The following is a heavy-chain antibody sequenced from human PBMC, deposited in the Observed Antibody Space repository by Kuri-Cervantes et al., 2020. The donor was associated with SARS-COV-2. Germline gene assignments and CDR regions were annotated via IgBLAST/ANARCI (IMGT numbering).Heavy chain of an antibody. CDR1: GGSFSGYY. CDR3: ARGGYDGSGYYYGLDFDH. D-gene: IGHD3-22*01. V-gene: IGHV4-34*01. J-gene: IGHJ4*02. Sequence: SETLSLTCTVYGGSFSGYYWSWIRQPPGKGLEWIGKINHSGSTNYNPSLKSRVTISVDTSKNQFSLKLSSVTAAATAVYYCARGGYDGSGYYYGLDFDHWGQGTLVTVSS. CDR2: INHSGST.